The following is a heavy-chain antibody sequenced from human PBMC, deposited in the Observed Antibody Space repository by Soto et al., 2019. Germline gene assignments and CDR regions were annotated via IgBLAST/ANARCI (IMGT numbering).Heavy chain of an antibody. D-gene: IGHD2-21*01. V-gene: IGHV3-74*01. CDR1: GFSFSSYW. J-gene: IGHJ4*02. Sequence: EVQLVESGGGLVQPGGSLRLPCVASGFSFSSYWMHWVRQTPGKGLMWVSRINNDGSGTADADSVRGRFTISRDNAKNTLYLQLNSLRAEDTAVYYCARDVAPGYFDYWGQGTPVTVSS. CDR3: ARDVAPGYFDY. CDR2: INNDGSGT.